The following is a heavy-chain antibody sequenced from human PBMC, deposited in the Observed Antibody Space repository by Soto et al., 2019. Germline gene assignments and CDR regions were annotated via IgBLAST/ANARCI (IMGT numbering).Heavy chain of an antibody. Sequence: GGSLRLSCAASGFSFSNSWMDWVRQAPGKGLEWVANINGDGGQTYYVDSVKGRFTVSRDNAESSMYLQMNSLRVEDTAVYYCSWSLNYWGQGVLVTVSS. CDR2: INGDGGQT. J-gene: IGHJ4*02. CDR1: GFSFSNSW. D-gene: IGHD1-26*01. CDR3: SWSLNY. V-gene: IGHV3-7*01.